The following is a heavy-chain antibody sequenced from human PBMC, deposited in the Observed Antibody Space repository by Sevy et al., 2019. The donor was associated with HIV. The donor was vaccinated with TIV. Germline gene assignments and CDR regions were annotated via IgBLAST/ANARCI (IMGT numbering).Heavy chain of an antibody. D-gene: IGHD1-1*01. J-gene: IGHJ4*02. CDR1: GFTFGDYA. V-gene: IGHV3-49*04. Sequence: GGSLRLSCTASGFTFGDYAMNWVRQAPGKGLEWVAFLKSKAYGGTLDYAASVKDRFTISRDDSKNIAHLQMNELKTEDTAIYYGTRWKVAHSIFDYWGQGALVTVSS. CDR3: TRWKVAHSIFDY. CDR2: LKSKAYGGTL.